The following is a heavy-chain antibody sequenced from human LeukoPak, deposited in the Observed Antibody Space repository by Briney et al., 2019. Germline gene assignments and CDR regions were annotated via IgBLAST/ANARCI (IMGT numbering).Heavy chain of an antibody. CDR3: ARLTRPPFDY. D-gene: IGHD2-21*02. CDR2: IRYDGSNT. Sequence: PGGSLRLSCAASGFTFSSYRMYWVRQAPGKGLEWVAFIRYDGSNTYYADSVKGRFTISRDNTKNTLYLQMNSLRAEDTAVYYCARLTRPPFDYWGQGTLVTVSS. V-gene: IGHV3-30*02. CDR1: GFTFSSYR. J-gene: IGHJ4*02.